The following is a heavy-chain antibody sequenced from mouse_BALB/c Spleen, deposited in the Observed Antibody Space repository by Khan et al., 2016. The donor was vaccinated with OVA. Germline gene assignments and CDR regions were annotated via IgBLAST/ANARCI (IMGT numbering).Heavy chain of an antibody. CDR3: AREGAYYRSDGWFSY. V-gene: IGHV1-4*01. D-gene: IGHD2-14*01. J-gene: IGHJ3*01. CDR1: GYTFTTYT. Sequence: QVQLKQSGAELARPGASVKMSCKASGYTFTTYTMHWVKQRPGQGLEWIGYINPSNGYTNYNQKFKDKSTLTADKSSSTAYMQLSSLTSDYSAVYYCAREGAYYRSDGWFSYWGQGTLVIVSA. CDR2: INPSNGYT.